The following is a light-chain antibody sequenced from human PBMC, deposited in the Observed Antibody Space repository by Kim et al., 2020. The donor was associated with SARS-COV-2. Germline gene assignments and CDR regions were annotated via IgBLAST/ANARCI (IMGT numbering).Light chain of an antibody. CDR1: QGISSY. J-gene: IGKJ1*01. Sequence: ASTGDRVTITCRASQGISSYLAWYQQKPGKAPKLLIYDASTLQSGVPSRFSGSGSGTDFTLTISCLQSEDFATYYCQQYYSYLWTFGQGTKVDIK. CDR3: QQYYSYLWT. V-gene: IGKV1-8*01. CDR2: DAS.